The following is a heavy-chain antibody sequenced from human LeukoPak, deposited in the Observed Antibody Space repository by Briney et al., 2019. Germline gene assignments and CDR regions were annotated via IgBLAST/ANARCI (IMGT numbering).Heavy chain of an antibody. CDR2: INHSGST. J-gene: IGHJ5*02. Sequence: PSETLSLTCAVYGGSFSGYYWGWIRQPPGKGLEWIGEINHSGSTNYNPSLKSRVTISVDTSKNQFSLKLSSVTAADTAVYYCARGIRRAAEVWFDPWGQGTLVTVSS. V-gene: IGHV4-34*01. D-gene: IGHD6-13*01. CDR3: ARGIRRAAEVWFDP. CDR1: GGSFSGYY.